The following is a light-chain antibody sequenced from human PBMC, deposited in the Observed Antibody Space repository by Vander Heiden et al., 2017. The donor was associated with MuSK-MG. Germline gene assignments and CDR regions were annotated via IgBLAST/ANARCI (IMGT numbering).Light chain of an antibody. CDR2: SAY. Sequence: EFVLTQSPGTLSLSPGARAPLSCRASQRVSSSYLPWYQQKPGQATRLLIYSAYSRVTGIPDRFSGSGSATDFTLTISRLEPEDVAVYYCQQYGSSPHTFGQGTKLEIK. J-gene: IGKJ2*01. V-gene: IGKV3-20*01. CDR3: QQYGSSPHT. CDR1: QRVSSSY.